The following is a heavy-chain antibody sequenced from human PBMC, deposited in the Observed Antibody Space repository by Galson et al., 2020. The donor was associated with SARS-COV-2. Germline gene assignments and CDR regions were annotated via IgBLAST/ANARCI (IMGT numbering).Heavy chain of an antibody. Sequence: SEKVSCKASAGTFSRYAISWVRQATGHGLEWKGGIIPIFGTANYAQKCQGRATITADESTSTAYMELSSLRSEDTAVCYCAGVYGDDGGGGFDYWGQGTLVTVSS. CDR3: AGVYGDDGGGGFDY. V-gene: IGHV1-69*13. CDR1: AGTFSRYA. J-gene: IGHJ4*02. CDR2: IIPIFGTA. D-gene: IGHD1-1*01.